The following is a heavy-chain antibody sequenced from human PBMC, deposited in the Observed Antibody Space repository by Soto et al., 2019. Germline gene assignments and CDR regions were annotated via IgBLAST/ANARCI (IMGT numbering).Heavy chain of an antibody. D-gene: IGHD1-1*01. CDR2: ASYDGSDK. Sequence: GKGLQWVAVASYDGSDKYYADSVKGRFSISRDNSKNTLYLQMNSLRAEDTAVYYCVPYDWNEPNHYYHYGID. V-gene: IGHV3-30*03. J-gene: IGHJ6*01. CDR3: VPYDWNEPNHYYHYGID.